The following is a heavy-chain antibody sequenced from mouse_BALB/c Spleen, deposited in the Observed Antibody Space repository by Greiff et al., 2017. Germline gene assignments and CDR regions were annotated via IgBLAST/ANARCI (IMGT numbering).Heavy chain of an antibody. CDR3: ARDYGSIYWYFDV. D-gene: IGHD1-1*01. CDR2: INPYNGDT. V-gene: IGHV1-20*02. Sequence: EVQLQESGPELVKPGASVKISCKASGYSFTGYFMNWVMQSHGKSLEWIGRINPYNGDTFYNQKFKGKATLTVDKSSSTAHMELRSLASEDSAVYYCARDYGSIYWYFDVWGAGTTVTVSS. CDR1: GYSFTGYF. J-gene: IGHJ1*01.